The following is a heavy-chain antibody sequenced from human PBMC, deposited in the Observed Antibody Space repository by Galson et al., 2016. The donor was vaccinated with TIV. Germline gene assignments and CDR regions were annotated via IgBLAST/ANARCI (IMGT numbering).Heavy chain of an antibody. CDR1: GFTFSDYR. CDR2: IKQDGCEK. Sequence: SLRLSCAASGFTFSDYRMHWVRQTPGKGLEWVANIKQDGCEKYYVDSVKGRFTISRDNAKSSLFLQMNSLRAEDTAVYYCARRYFDLWGRGTLVTVSS. V-gene: IGHV3-7*01. CDR3: ARRYFDL. J-gene: IGHJ2*01.